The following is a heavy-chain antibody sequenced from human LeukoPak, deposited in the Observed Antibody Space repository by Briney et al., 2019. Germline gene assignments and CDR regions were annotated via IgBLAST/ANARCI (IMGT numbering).Heavy chain of an antibody. CDR3: AKDGGWGYEDAFDI. Sequence: PGGSLRLSCAAWGFTFSSYGMQGVRQAPGKGREGVAFIRYDGSNKYYADSVKGRFTISRDNSKNTLYLQMNSLRAEDTAVYYCAKDGGWGYEDAFDIWGQGTMVTVSS. CDR2: IRYDGSNK. J-gene: IGHJ3*02. D-gene: IGHD7-27*01. CDR1: GFTFSSYG. V-gene: IGHV3-30*02.